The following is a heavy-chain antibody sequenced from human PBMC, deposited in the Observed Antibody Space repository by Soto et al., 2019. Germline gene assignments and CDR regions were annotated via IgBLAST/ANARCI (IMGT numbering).Heavy chain of an antibody. J-gene: IGHJ5*02. CDR3: ARNLHSGYDYAWFDP. D-gene: IGHD5-12*01. CDR1: GGTFSSYT. V-gene: IGHV1-69*02. CDR2: IIPILGIA. Sequence: SVKVSCKASGGTFSSYTISWVRQAPGQGLEWMGRIIPILGIANYAQKFQGRVTITADKSTSTAYMELSSLRSEDTAVYYCARNLHSGYDYAWFDPWGQGTLVTVSS.